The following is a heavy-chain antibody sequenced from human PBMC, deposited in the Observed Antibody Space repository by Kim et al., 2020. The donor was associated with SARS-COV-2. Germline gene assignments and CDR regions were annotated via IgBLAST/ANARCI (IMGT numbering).Heavy chain of an antibody. D-gene: IGHD6-19*01. CDR2: ISTTSIT. V-gene: IGHV3-48*02. Sequence: GGSLRISCVASGFTFSSSNMNWVRQAPGKGLEWVSHISTTSITYYADSVKGRFTISRDNARNSVYLQMYSLRDEDTAVYYCARDWQWQRDYWGQGALVTVSS. CDR1: GFTFSSSN. CDR3: ARDWQWQRDY. J-gene: IGHJ4*02.